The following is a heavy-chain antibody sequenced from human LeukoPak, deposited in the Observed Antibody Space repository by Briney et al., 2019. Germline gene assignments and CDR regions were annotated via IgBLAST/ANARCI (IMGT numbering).Heavy chain of an antibody. V-gene: IGHV1-2*06. CDR3: ARRGFDS. Sequence: ASVKVSCKASGYTFTGYYIHWVRQAPGQGLEWMGRINPSSGVTYYVQKFEGRVTMTRDTSVSTVYMEVGNLTSDDTAMYFCARRGFDSWGQGALVTVSS. J-gene: IGHJ4*02. CDR2: INPSSGVT. CDR1: GYTFTGYY. D-gene: IGHD3-16*01.